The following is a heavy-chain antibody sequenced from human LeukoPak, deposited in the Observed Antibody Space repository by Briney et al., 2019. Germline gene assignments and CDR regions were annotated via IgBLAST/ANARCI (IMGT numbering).Heavy chain of an antibody. D-gene: IGHD4-17*01. CDR3: ARDPGDYGYYYYGMDV. V-gene: IGHV1-18*01. CDR2: ISAYNGNT. J-gene: IGHJ6*02. CDR1: GYTFTSYG. Sequence: ASVKVSCKASGYTFTSYGISWVRQTPGQGLEWMGWISAYNGNTNYAQKLQGRVTMTTDTSTSTAYMELRSLRSDDTAVYYCARDPGDYGYYYYGMDVWGQGTTVTVSS.